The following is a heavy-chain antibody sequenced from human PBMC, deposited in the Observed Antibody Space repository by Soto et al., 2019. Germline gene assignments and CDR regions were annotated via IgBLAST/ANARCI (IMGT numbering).Heavy chain of an antibody. CDR3: ASVTVTMVRGAPAPRCGAFPI. J-gene: IGHJ3*02. Sequence: QVPLVQSGAEVKKPGSSVKVSCKASGGTFSSYAISWVRQAPGQGLEWMGGIIPIFGTANYAQKFQGRVTITADESTSTAYMELSSMRSEDTAVYYCASVTVTMVRGAPAPRCGAFPIWVQGTMVTVSS. CDR2: IIPIFGTA. D-gene: IGHD3-10*01. V-gene: IGHV1-69*01. CDR1: GGTFSSYA.